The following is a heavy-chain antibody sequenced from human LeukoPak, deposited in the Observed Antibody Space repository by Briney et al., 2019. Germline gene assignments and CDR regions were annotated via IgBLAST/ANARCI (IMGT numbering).Heavy chain of an antibody. D-gene: IGHD5-18*01. CDR3: TREGRNIYVFDY. CDR2: ISYDGSDK. J-gene: IGHJ4*02. V-gene: IGHV3-30*04. CDR1: GFTFSSYV. Sequence: PGGSLRLSCAASGFTFSSYVMHWVRQAPGKGLEWLAAISYDGSDKYYADSVKGRFTISRDNSKNTLYLQTNSLRAEDTAVYYCTREGRNIYVFDYWGQGTLVTASS.